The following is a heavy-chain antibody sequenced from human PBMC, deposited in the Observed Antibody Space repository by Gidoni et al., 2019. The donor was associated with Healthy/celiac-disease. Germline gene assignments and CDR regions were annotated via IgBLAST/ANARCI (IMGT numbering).Heavy chain of an antibody. J-gene: IGHJ4*02. Sequence: RSLRPSCAASGFTFSSYGMHWVRQAPDKGLEWVAVISYDGSNKYYADSVKGRFTISRDNSKNTLYLQMNSLRAEDTAVYYCAKDRPTPRPVFDYWGQGTLVTVSS. CDR1: GFTFSSYG. CDR3: AKDRPTPRPVFDY. CDR2: ISYDGSNK. V-gene: IGHV3-30*18.